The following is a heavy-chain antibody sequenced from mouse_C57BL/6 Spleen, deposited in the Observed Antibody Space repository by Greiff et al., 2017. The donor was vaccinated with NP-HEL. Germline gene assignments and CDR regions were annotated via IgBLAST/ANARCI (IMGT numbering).Heavy chain of an antibody. CDR3: ARCDGYDGDY. D-gene: IGHD2-2*01. J-gene: IGHJ2*01. V-gene: IGHV1-54*01. Sequence: QVQLKQSGAELVRPGTSVKLSCKASGYAFTNYLIEWVKQRPGQGLEWIGVINPGSGGTNYNEKFKGKATLTADKSSSTAYMQLSSLTSEDSAVYFYARCDGYDGDYWGQGTTLTVSS. CDR2: INPGSGGT. CDR1: GYAFTNYL.